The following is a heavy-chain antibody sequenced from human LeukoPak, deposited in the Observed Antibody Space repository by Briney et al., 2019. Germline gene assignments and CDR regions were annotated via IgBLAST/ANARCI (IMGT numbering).Heavy chain of an antibody. CDR1: GFIFSSYW. CDR3: VRPIDY. J-gene: IGHJ4*02. CDR2: IKQDGSEK. Sequence: PGGSLRLSCAASGFIFSSYWMSWVRQAPGKGLEWVANIKQDGSEKYYVDSVKGRFTISRDNAKNSVYLQMNSLRAEDTAVYYCVRPIDYWGQGTLATVSS. V-gene: IGHV3-7*01.